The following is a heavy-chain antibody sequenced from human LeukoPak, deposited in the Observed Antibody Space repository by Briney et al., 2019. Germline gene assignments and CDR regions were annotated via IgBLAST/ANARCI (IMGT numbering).Heavy chain of an antibody. D-gene: IGHD2/OR15-2a*01. Sequence: SETLSLTCTVSGGSLSSYYWSWIRQPPGKGLEWIAYTSDIGSINYNPSLKRRVTISLDTSKNQFSLKLSSVTAADTAVYYCAGHHPRNTVDFWGQGTLVTVSS. CDR1: GGSLSSYY. J-gene: IGHJ4*02. CDR2: TSDIGSI. CDR3: AGHHPRNTVDF. V-gene: IGHV4-59*08.